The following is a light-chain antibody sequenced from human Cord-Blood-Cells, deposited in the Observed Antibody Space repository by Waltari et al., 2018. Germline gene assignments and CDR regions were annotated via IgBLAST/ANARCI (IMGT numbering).Light chain of an antibody. Sequence: DIKMTQSPSSLSASVGDRVTITCRASQSSSSYLNWYQQKPGKAPKLLIYAASSLQSGVPSRFSGSGSGTDFTLTISSLQPEDFATYYCQQNYSTPPTFGGGTKVEIK. CDR3: QQNYSTPPT. CDR1: QSSSSY. J-gene: IGKJ4*01. CDR2: AAS. V-gene: IGKV1-39*01.